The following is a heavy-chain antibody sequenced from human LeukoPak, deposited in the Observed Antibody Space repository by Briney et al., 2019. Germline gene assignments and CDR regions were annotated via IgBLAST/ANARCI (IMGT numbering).Heavy chain of an antibody. J-gene: IGHJ6*02. CDR3: ARGSYDFWSGYLKYYGMDV. CDR2: ISWNSGSI. D-gene: IGHD3-3*01. Sequence: GGSLRLSCAASGFTFDDYAMHWVRQAPGKGLEWVSGISWNSGSIGYADSVKGRFTISRDNSKNTLYLQMNSLRAEDTAVYYCARGSYDFWSGYLKYYGMDVWGQGTTVTVSS. CDR1: GFTFDDYA. V-gene: IGHV3-9*01.